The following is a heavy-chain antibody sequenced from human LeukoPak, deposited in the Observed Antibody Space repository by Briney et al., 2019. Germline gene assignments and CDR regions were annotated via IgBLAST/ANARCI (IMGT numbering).Heavy chain of an antibody. CDR1: GYTFTSYG. Sequence: ASVKVSCKASGYTFTSYGISWVRQAPGQGLEWMGWISAYNGNTNYAQKLQGRVTVTIDTSTSTAYMELRSLRSDDTAVYYCARETFYGDYEDDAFDIWGQGTMVTVSS. CDR2: ISAYNGNT. CDR3: ARETFYGDYEDDAFDI. V-gene: IGHV1-18*04. D-gene: IGHD4-17*01. J-gene: IGHJ3*02.